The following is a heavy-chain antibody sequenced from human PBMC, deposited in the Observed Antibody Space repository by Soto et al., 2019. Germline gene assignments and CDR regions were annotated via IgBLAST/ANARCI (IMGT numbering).Heavy chain of an antibody. Sequence: QVQLVESGGGVVQPGRSLRLSCAASGFTFSSYGMHWVRQAPGKGLEWVAVIWYDGSNKYYADSVKGRFTISRDNSKNTLYLQMNSLRAEDTAVYYGARGGDIVVVVAAPFDYWGQGTLVTVSS. V-gene: IGHV3-33*01. J-gene: IGHJ4*02. CDR1: GFTFSSYG. CDR3: ARGGDIVVVVAAPFDY. CDR2: IWYDGSNK. D-gene: IGHD2-15*01.